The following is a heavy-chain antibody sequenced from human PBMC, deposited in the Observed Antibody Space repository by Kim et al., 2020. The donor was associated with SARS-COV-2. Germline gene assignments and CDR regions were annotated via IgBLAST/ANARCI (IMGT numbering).Heavy chain of an antibody. D-gene: IGHD1-1*01. CDR2: ISTSDNTI. J-gene: IGHJ4*02. Sequence: GGSLRLSCAASGFTFNNYDVDWVRQAPGRGLEWVSHISTSDNTIYYADSVKGRFTISRDNARNSLYLQMNSLRAEDTAVYYCARANSFNWNDVNYFDYGGQGILVTVSS. CDR1: GFTFNNYD. CDR3: ARANSFNWNDVNYFDY. V-gene: IGHV3-48*03.